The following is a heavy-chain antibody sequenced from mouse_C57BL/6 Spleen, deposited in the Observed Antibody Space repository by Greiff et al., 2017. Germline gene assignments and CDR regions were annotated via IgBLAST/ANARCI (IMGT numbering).Heavy chain of an antibody. Sequence: VQLQQSGAELVKPGASVKMSCKASGYTFTSYWLTWVKQRPGQGLEWIGDIYPGSGSTNYNEKFKSKATLTVDTSSSTAYMQLSSLTSEDSAVYYCAYGSYAMDYWGQGTSVTVSS. CDR1: GYTFTSYW. D-gene: IGHD1-1*01. CDR2: IYPGSGST. J-gene: IGHJ4*01. V-gene: IGHV1-55*01. CDR3: AYGSYAMDY.